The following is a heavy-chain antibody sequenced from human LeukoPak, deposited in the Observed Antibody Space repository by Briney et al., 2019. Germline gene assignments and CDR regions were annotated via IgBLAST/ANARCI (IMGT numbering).Heavy chain of an antibody. CDR3: AKDYHAVRGYAFDV. D-gene: IGHD5-12*01. Sequence: GGSLRLSCAAPGFTFSSYGMHWVRQAPGKGLEWVAVIWSDGSNKYYVGSVKGRFSISRDSSRSTLYQQMNSLRAEDTAVYYCAKDYHAVRGYAFDVWGQGTMVTVSS. CDR2: IWSDGSNK. V-gene: IGHV3-33*06. CDR1: GFTFSSYG. J-gene: IGHJ3*01.